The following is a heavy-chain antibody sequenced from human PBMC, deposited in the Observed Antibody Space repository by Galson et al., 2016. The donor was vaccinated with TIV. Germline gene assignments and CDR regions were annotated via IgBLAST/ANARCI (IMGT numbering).Heavy chain of an antibody. Sequence: SVKVSCKASGYTFTYAMHWVRQAPGQRLEWMGWINAGNGNTKYSQKFQGRVTITRDTSASTAYLELSRLRSEDTAVYYCARGSRYSKGNYYYFGMDVWGQGTTVTVSS. V-gene: IGHV1-3*01. CDR3: ARGSRYSKGNYYYFGMDV. CDR2: INAGNGNT. D-gene: IGHD4-11*01. CDR1: GYTFTYA. J-gene: IGHJ6*02.